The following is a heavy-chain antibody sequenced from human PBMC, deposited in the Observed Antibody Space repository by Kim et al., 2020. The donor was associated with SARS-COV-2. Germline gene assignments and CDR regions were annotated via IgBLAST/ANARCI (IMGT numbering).Heavy chain of an antibody. D-gene: IGHD6-25*01. CDR2: SRSSI. V-gene: IGHV3-48*02. CDR3: AQRLDV. J-gene: IGHJ6*02. Sequence: SRSSIDYADSVKGRFTISRDNAKNSLYLQMNSRREEDTAVYYCAQRLDVWGQGTTVTVSS.